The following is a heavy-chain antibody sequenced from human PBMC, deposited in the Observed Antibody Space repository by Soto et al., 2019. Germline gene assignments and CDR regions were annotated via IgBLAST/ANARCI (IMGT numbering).Heavy chain of an antibody. J-gene: IGHJ5*02. CDR1: GYSFASYG. D-gene: IGHD1-26*01. V-gene: IGHV1-18*01. CDR3: ARVVGARNWFDP. Sequence: ASVKVSCKASGYSFASYGISWVRQAPGQGLEWMGWISAYNGNKKYAQKLQGRVTMTTDTSTSTAYMELRSLRSDDTAVYYCARVVGARNWFDPWGQGTLVTVSS. CDR2: ISAYNGNK.